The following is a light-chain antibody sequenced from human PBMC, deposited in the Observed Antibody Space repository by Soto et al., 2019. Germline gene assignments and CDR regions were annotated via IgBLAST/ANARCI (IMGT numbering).Light chain of an antibody. J-gene: IGKJ2*01. Sequence: IVLTQSPGTLSLSPGERATLSCRPSESVTHSYVSWYQQKPGQAHRLLIYGSSSRAAGLPDRFSGSGSGRDFTLTITRLEPEDFAVYYCQQFGTSPQTFGQGTKLEI. CDR3: QQFGTSPQT. V-gene: IGKV3-20*01. CDR2: GSS. CDR1: ESVTHSY.